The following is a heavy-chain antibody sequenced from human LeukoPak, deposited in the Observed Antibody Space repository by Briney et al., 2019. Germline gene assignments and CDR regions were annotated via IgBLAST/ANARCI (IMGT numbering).Heavy chain of an antibody. J-gene: IGHJ6*02. D-gene: IGHD3-10*01. CDR2: ISYDGSNK. V-gene: IGHV3-30-3*01. Sequence: PGGSLRLSCAASGFTFSSYAMHWVRQAPGKGLEWVAVISYDGSNKYHADSVKGRFTISRDNSKNTLYLQMNSLRAEDTAVYYCARDVAGYGMDVWGQGTTVTVSS. CDR3: ARDVAGYGMDV. CDR1: GFTFSSYA.